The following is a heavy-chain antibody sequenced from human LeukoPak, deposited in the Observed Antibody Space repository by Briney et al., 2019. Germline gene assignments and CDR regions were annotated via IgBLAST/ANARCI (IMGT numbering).Heavy chain of an antibody. J-gene: IGHJ4*02. CDR1: GFTFSSYW. D-gene: IGHD6-13*01. Sequence: GGSLRLSCVASGFTFSSYWMHWVRQDPRKGLVWVSRINGDGRNINYADSARGRFTISRDSSKSTLYLQMNSLRAEDTAIYYCATTNGILAAAGNPFDYWGQGTLVTVSS. V-gene: IGHV3-74*01. CDR2: INGDGRNI. CDR3: ATTNGILAAAGNPFDY.